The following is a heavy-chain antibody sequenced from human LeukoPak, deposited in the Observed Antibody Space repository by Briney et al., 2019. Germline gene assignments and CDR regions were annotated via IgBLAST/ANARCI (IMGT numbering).Heavy chain of an antibody. D-gene: IGHD6-19*01. V-gene: IGHV3-23*01. J-gene: IGHJ4*01. CDR2: LSGSGITT. CDR1: GFTFSNSA. Sequence: GGPLTLPCTASGFTFSNSAMSWVRQAPGKGVEGVSPLSGSGITTYYADSVKGRFTISRDNSKNTLYLQMNSLRAEDTAVYYCAKGIYSSGWSYFDYWGHGTLVTVSS. CDR3: AKGIYSSGWSYFDY.